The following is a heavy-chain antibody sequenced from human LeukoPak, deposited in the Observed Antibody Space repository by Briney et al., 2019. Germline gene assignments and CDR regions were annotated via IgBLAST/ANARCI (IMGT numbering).Heavy chain of an antibody. CDR2: INPNSGDT. Sequence: ASVKVSCKAFGHTFTDYHMHWVRQAPGQGLEWMGWINPNSGDTNYAQKFQGRVTMTRDTTISTAYRELSRLRSDDTAVFYCATLMAHLDYWGQGTLVTVSS. J-gene: IGHJ4*02. D-gene: IGHD2-8*01. CDR1: GHTFTDYH. CDR3: ATLMAHLDY. V-gene: IGHV1-2*02.